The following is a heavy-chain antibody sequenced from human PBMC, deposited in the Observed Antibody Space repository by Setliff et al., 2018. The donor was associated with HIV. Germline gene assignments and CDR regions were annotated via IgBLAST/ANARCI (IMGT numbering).Heavy chain of an antibody. CDR3: ARGFRYYDYVWGSYRPYYFDY. V-gene: IGHV4-59*01. CDR1: GVSISNYY. D-gene: IGHD3-16*02. CDR2: IYHSGTT. J-gene: IGHJ4*02. Sequence: PSETLSLTCTVSGVSISNYYWSWIRQPPGKGLEWIGYIYHSGTTNYNPSLKSRVTISADMSKNQFSLKLSSVTAADTAVYYCARGFRYYDYVWGSYRPYYFDYWGQGTLVTVSS.